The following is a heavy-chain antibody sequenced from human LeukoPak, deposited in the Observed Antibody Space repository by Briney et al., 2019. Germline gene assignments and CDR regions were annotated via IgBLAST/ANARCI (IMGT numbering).Heavy chain of an antibody. V-gene: IGHV3-48*02. J-gene: IGHJ6*02. CDR2: ISSSNNTK. CDR1: GFTFGTYS. Sequence: GGSLRLSCAASGFTFGTYSMNWVRQAPGKGLEWVSYISSSNNTKYYADSVKGRFTISRDNAKNSLYLQMNSLRDEDTAVYYCARERARALAYGMDVWGQGTTVTVSS. CDR3: ARERARALAYGMDV.